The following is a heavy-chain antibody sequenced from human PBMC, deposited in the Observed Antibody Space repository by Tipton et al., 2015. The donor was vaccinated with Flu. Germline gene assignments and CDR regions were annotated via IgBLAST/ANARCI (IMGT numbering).Heavy chain of an antibody. CDR3: AKDLHAWSACDY. J-gene: IGHJ4*02. V-gene: IGHV3-21*04. D-gene: IGHD3-3*01. Sequence: SLRLSCTVSGFTFSSYTMTWVRQAPGKGLEWVSSISGDSGYIRYADSVKGRFTISRGNSKNTLYLQMNSLRAEDTALYYCAKDLHAWSACDYWGQGTLVTVSS. CDR1: GFTFSSYT. CDR2: ISGDSGYI.